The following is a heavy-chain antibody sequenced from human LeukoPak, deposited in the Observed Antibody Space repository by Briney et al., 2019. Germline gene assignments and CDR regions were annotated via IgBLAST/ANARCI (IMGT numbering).Heavy chain of an antibody. J-gene: IGHJ4*02. CDR2: IYYSGST. CDR1: GGSLSSSSYY. D-gene: IGHD2-21*01. CDR3: ARLARAGIYYFDY. Sequence: SEPLSLPCTVSGGSLSSSSYYWGWIRQPPGKGLEWIGRIYYSGSTYYNPSLKSRVTISVDTSKNQFALKLSSVTAADTAVYYCARLARAGIYYFDYWGQGTLVTVSS. V-gene: IGHV4-39*06.